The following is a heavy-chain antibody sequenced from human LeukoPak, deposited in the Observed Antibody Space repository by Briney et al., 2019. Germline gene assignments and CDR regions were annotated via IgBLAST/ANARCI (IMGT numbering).Heavy chain of an antibody. V-gene: IGHV3-64*01. D-gene: IGHD4-17*01. CDR1: GFTFSNYA. J-gene: IGHJ4*02. Sequence: AGGSLRLSCAASGFTFSNYALHWVRQAPGKGLEYVSAISASGDSTYYANSVKGRFTISRDNSKNTLYLQMGSLRTEDMAVYYCAREDDYGDYGFDYWGRGTLVTVSS. CDR3: AREDDYGDYGFDY. CDR2: ISASGDST.